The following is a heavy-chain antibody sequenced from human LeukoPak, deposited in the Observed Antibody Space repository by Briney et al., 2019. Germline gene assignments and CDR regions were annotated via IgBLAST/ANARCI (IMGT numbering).Heavy chain of an antibody. J-gene: IGHJ6*04. CDR2: IRSKAYGGTT. Sequence: GGSLRLSCTASGFTFGDYALSWVRQAPGKGLEWVGFIRSKAYGGTTEYAASVKGRFTISRDDSKSIAYLQMNSLKTEDTAVYYCTRVWSSGWYVDGMDVWGKGTTVTVSS. V-gene: IGHV3-49*04. D-gene: IGHD6-19*01. CDR1: GFTFGDYA. CDR3: TRVWSSGWYVDGMDV.